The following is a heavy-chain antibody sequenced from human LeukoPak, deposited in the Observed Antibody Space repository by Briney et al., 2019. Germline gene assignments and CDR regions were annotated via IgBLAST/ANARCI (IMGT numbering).Heavy chain of an antibody. CDR1: GYTFTIYD. V-gene: IGHV1-8*01. CDR3: VREWDCSSTSCSTNYYYYMDV. D-gene: IGHD2-2*01. Sequence: ASVKVSFKASGYTFTIYDINWVRQATGQGLEWMGWMNPNSGNTGYAQKFQGRVTMTRNTSISTAYMELTSLRSEDTAVYYCVREWDCSSTSCSTNYYYYMDVWGKGATVTVSS. CDR2: MNPNSGNT. J-gene: IGHJ6*03.